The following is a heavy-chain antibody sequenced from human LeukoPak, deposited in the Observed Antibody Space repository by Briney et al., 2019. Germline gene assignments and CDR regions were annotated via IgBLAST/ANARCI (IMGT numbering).Heavy chain of an antibody. Sequence: PGGSLRLSCAASGFTFSSYEMNWVRQAPGKGLEWVSYISSSGTTIYYPDSVRGRFTISRDNAKNSLYLQMNSLRAEDTAVYYCAREPRLVTDAFDIWGQGTMVTVSS. D-gene: IGHD3-16*02. V-gene: IGHV3-48*03. CDR3: AREPRLVTDAFDI. CDR2: ISSSGTTI. CDR1: GFTFSSYE. J-gene: IGHJ3*02.